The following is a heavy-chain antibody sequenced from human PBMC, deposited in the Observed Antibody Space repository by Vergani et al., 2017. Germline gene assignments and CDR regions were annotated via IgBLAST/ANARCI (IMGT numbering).Heavy chain of an antibody. CDR3: ARVQTTVTTFRETYGAVWFDP. V-gene: IGHV4-4*07. CDR1: GGSISSYY. D-gene: IGHD4-17*01. Sequence: QVQLQESGPGLVKPSETLSLTCTVSGGSISSYYWSCIRQPAGKGLEWIGRIYTSGSTNYNPSLKSRVTMSVDTSKNQFSLKLSSVTAADTAVYYCARVQTTVTTFRETYGAVWFDPWGQGTLVTVSS. J-gene: IGHJ5*02. CDR2: IYTSGST.